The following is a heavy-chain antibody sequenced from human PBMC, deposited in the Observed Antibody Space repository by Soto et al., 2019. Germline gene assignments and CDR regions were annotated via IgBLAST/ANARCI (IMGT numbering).Heavy chain of an antibody. Sequence: ASVKVSCKASGGTFSSHAISWVRQAPGQGLEWMGGIIPIFGTANYAQKFQGRVTITADESTSTAYMELSSLRSEDTAVYYCARDTPQGDIVVVPPPKYGMDVWGQGTTVTVSS. CDR1: GGTFSSHA. CDR2: IIPIFGTA. V-gene: IGHV1-69*13. D-gene: IGHD2-15*01. CDR3: ARDTPQGDIVVVPPPKYGMDV. J-gene: IGHJ6*02.